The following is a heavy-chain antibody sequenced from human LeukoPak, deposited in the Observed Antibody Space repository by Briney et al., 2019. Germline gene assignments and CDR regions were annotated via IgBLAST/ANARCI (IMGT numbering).Heavy chain of an antibody. Sequence: GESLKISCQRSGYRFSNYWIAWVRQVPGKGLEWMGVTGDSDTRYSPSFEGQVTMSVDKSINTAYLQWSSLKASDTAMYYCARHFGTGTPFDCWGQGAPLTVSS. CDR3: ARHFGTGTPFDC. CDR2: TGDSDT. J-gene: IGHJ4*02. D-gene: IGHD3/OR15-3a*01. CDR1: GYRFSNYW. V-gene: IGHV5-51*01.